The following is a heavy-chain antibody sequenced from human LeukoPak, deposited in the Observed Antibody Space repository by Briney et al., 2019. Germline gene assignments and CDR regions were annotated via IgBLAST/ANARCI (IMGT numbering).Heavy chain of an antibody. V-gene: IGHV3-21*01. J-gene: IGHJ4*02. CDR1: GFTFSSYS. Sequence: PGGSLRLSFAASGFTFSSYSMNWVRQAPGKGLEWVSSISSSSSYIYYADSVKGRFTISRDNAKNSLYLQMNSLRAEDTAVYYCARGFSDSSGYAGNFDYWGQGTLVTVSS. CDR3: ARGFSDSSGYAGNFDY. CDR2: ISSSSSYI. D-gene: IGHD3-22*01.